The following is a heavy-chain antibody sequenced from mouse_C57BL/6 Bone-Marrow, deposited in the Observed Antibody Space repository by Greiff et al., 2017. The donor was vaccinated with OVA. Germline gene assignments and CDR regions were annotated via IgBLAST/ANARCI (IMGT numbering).Heavy chain of an antibody. CDR1: GYTFTDYY. Sequence: EVKLMESGPVLVKPGASVKMSCKASGYTFTDYYMNWVKQSHGKSLEWIGVINPYNGGTSYNQKFKGKATLTVDKSSSTAYMELNSLTSEDSAVYYCARCRDDGFDYWGQGTTLTVSS. D-gene: IGHD2-3*01. V-gene: IGHV1-19*01. CDR3: ARCRDDGFDY. CDR2: INPYNGGT. J-gene: IGHJ2*01.